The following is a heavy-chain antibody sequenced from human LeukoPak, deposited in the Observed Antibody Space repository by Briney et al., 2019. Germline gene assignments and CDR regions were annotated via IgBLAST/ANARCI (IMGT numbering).Heavy chain of an antibody. CDR1: GGSISSSNW. D-gene: IGHD3-22*01. J-gene: IGHJ3*02. CDR2: IYYSGST. CDR3: ARGPYSYDSSGAFDI. Sequence: SETLSLTCAVSGGSISSSNWWSWVRQPPGKGLEWIGYIYYSGSTNYNPSLKSRVTISVDTSKNQFSLKLSSVTAADTAVYFCARGPYSYDSSGAFDIWGQGTMVTVSS. V-gene: IGHV4-4*02.